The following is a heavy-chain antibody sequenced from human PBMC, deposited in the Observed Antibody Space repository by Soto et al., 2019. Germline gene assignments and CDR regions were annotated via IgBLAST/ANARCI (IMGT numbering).Heavy chain of an antibody. V-gene: IGHV3-23*01. CDR3: AKDRRAGGNYGLYSAL. J-gene: IGHJ4*02. Sequence: EVQLLESGGGLVQPGGSLRLSWAASGFTFSSYGMTWVRQAPGTALEWVSVSSATGAGTYYADSVKGRFTISRDNSKNTLYLQMTTLIADDTAVYCCAKDRRAGGNYGLYSALWGQAALVIVSS. D-gene: IGHD1-7*01. CDR1: GFTFSSYG. CDR2: SSATGAGT.